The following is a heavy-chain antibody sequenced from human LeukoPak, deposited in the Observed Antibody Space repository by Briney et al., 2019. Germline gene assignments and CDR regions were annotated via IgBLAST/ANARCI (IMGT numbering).Heavy chain of an antibody. CDR2: ISGSGGST. D-gene: IGHD1-14*01. CDR3: AKSPRGATTFDY. CDR1: GFSFSSYA. V-gene: IGHV3-23*01. Sequence: QAGGSLRLSCAASGFSFSSYAMSWVRQAPGKGLEWVSAISGSGGSTYYADSVKGRFTISRDNSKNTLYLQMNSLRAEDTAVYYCAKSPRGATTFDYWGQGTLVTVPS. J-gene: IGHJ4*02.